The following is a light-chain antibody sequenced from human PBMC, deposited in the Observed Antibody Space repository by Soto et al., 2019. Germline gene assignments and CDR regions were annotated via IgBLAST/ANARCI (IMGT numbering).Light chain of an antibody. Sequence: SLLTPPVSVSGSPWQSITISCTGTSGEGGGHNYVSWYQQHPGKAPKLMIYDVSNRPSGVSDRFSGSKSGNTASLTISGVQAEDEADYYCNSYASSSTYVFGTGTKVTVL. V-gene: IGLV2-14*03. J-gene: IGLJ1*01. CDR1: SGEGGGHNY. CDR3: NSYASSSTYV. CDR2: DVS.